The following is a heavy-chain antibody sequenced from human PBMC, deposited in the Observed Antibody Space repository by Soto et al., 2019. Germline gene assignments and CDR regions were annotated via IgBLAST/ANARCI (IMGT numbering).Heavy chain of an antibody. CDR1: GFSLSTSGVG. CDR2: IYWDEDK. Sequence: QITLKVSGPSLVKPTQTLTLTCTFSGFSLSTSGVGVGWIRQPPGKALEWLALIYWDEDKRYSPSLKSRLTITKDTSKNQVVLTMTNVDPVDTATYYCAHFDCDILTHYYPTLDVWGQGTTVTVSS. D-gene: IGHD3-9*01. CDR3: AHFDCDILTHYYPTLDV. J-gene: IGHJ6*02. V-gene: IGHV2-5*02.